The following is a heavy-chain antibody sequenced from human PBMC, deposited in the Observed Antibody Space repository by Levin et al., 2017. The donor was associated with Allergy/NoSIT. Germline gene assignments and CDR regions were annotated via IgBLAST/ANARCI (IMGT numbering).Heavy chain of an antibody. J-gene: IGHJ6*02. V-gene: IGHV3-73*01. D-gene: IGHD4-11*01. Sequence: GGSLRLSCAASGFTFSGSAMHWVRQASGKGLEWVGRIRSKANSYATAYAASVNGRFTISRDDSKNKAYLQMNSLKTEDTAVYYCTRQMGQTVTTSGVGYDDGMDVWGQGTTVTVSS. CDR3: TRQMGQTVTTSGVGYDDGMDV. CDR1: GFTFSGSA. CDR2: IRSKANSYAT.